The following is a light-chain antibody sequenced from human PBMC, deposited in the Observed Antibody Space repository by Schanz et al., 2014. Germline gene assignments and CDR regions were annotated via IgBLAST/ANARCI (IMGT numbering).Light chain of an antibody. CDR1: SSNIGTNS. Sequence: QSVLTQPPSASGTPGQRVSFSCSGSSSNIGTNSVVWYQQLPGTAPKLLIYSNNQRPSGVPDRFSGSKSGTSASLAISGLQSEDEADYYCCSYAGSYVVFGGGTKLTVL. V-gene: IGLV1-44*01. J-gene: IGLJ2*01. CDR2: SNN. CDR3: CSYAGSYVV.